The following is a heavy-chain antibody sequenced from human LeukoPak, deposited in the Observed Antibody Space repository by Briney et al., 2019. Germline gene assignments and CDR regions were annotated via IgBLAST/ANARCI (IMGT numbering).Heavy chain of an antibody. CDR1: GFTFSSYW. V-gene: IGHV3-7*01. Sequence: PGGSLRLSCAASGFTFSSYWMSWVRQAPGKGLEWVANIKQDGSEKYYVDSVKGRFTISRDNAKNSLYLQMNSLRAEDTAVYYCASRTPSTVGYYFDYWGQGTLVTVSS. D-gene: IGHD4-23*01. CDR2: IKQDGSEK. J-gene: IGHJ4*02. CDR3: ASRTPSTVGYYFDY.